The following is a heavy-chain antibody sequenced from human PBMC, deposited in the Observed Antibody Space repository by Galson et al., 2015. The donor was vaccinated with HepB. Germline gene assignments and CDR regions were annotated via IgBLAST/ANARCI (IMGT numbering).Heavy chain of an antibody. D-gene: IGHD3-3*01. CDR2: INHSGTT. V-gene: IGHV4-34*01. J-gene: IGHJ4*02. Sequence: ETLSLTCAVSGTSFSDYYWTWIRQPPGKGLEWIGEINHSGTTNYNPSLKSRVTISIDTSNNQFSLKLISVAAADTAFYYCARGRDFWSGYDRFQYWGQGTLVSVSS. CDR3: ARGRDFWSGYDRFQY. CDR1: GTSFSDYY.